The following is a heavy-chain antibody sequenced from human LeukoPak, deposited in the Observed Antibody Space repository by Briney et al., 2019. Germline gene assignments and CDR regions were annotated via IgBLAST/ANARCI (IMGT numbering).Heavy chain of an antibody. J-gene: IGHJ4*02. CDR1: GFTFSSYA. V-gene: IGHV3-53*01. Sequence: PGGFLRLSCAASGFTFSSYAMSWVRQAPGKGLEWVSVIYSGGSTYYADSVKGRFTISRDNSKNTLYLQMNSLRAEDTAVYYCARGPPLDYWGQGTLVTVSS. CDR3: ARGPPLDY. CDR2: IYSGGST.